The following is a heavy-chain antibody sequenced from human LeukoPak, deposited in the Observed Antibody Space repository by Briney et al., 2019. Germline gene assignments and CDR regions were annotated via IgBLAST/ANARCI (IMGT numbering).Heavy chain of an antibody. D-gene: IGHD6-6*01. CDR3: ARGHSSSYGY. V-gene: IGHV4-34*01. CDR1: GGSFSGYY. J-gene: IGHJ4*02. CDR2: INHSGST. Sequence: SETLSLTCAVYGGSFSGYYWSWIRQPPGKGLEWIGEINHSGSTNYNPSLKSRVTISVDTSKNQFSLKLSSVTAADTAVYYCARGHSSSYGYWGQGTLVTVSS.